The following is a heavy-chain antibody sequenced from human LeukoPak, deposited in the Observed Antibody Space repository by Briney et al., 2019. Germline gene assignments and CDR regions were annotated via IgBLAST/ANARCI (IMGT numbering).Heavy chain of an antibody. CDR3: AREGYSSGLDI. V-gene: IGHV1-2*02. J-gene: IGHJ3*02. D-gene: IGHD6-19*01. Sequence: ASVKVSCKASGYTFSDYYMHWVRQAPGQGLEWMGWINPNSGGTNNAQKFQGRVTMTRDTSISTAYMELSRLRSDDTAVYYCAREGYSSGLDIWGQGTMVTVSS. CDR1: GYTFSDYY. CDR2: INPNSGGT.